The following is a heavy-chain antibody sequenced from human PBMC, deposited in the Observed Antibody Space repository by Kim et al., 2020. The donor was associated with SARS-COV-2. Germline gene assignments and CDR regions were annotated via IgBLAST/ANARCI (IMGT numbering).Heavy chain of an antibody. J-gene: IGHJ4*02. Sequence: ADAVRGRFTTSRDNSKNTLYLQMTSLRAEDTAVYFCAREYATSSLRKFDYWGQGTLVTVSS. CDR3: AREYATSSLRKFDY. D-gene: IGHD6-6*01. V-gene: IGHV3-30*01.